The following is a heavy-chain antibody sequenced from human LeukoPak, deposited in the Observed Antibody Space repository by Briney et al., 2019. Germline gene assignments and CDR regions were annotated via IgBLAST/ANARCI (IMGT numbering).Heavy chain of an antibody. CDR2: INAGNGNT. CDR3: ARPPYSSGWYPYYFDY. V-gene: IGHV1-3*01. CDR1: GYTFTSYA. Sequence: GASVKVSCKASGYTFTSYAMHWVRQAPGQRLEWMGWINAGNGNTKYSQKFQGRVTITRDTSASTAYMELSSLRSEDTAVYYCARPPYSSGWYPYYFDYWGQGTLVTVSS. D-gene: IGHD6-19*01. J-gene: IGHJ4*02.